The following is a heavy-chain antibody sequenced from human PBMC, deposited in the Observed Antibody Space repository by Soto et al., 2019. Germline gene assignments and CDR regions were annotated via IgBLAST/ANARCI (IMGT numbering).Heavy chain of an antibody. CDR2: TRNIGGA. V-gene: IGHV4-4*02. J-gene: IGHJ4*02. CDR1: SGSVFSSNW. CDR3: ASHLVMAGTRGFDR. D-gene: IGHD6-19*01. Sequence: QVQLQESGPGLVKPSGTLSLTCAVSSGSVFSSNWWSWVRLPPGKGLERIGETRNIGGANYNPSLSNQVTITVDRSGNLISLELCSVTATDTGVYYCASHLVMAGTRGFDRWGLGTLVTVSS.